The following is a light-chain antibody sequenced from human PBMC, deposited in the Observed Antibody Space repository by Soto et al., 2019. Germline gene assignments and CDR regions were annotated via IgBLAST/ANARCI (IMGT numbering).Light chain of an antibody. V-gene: IGKV3-11*01. Sequence: EIVLTQSPATLSLSPGERATLSCRASQSVSSYLAWYQQKPGQAPRLLIYDVSNRATGIPARFSGSGSGTDFTLTISSLEAEDFAVYYCQQRSNWPRTFGQGTKVDIK. CDR1: QSVSSY. J-gene: IGKJ1*01. CDR3: QQRSNWPRT. CDR2: DVS.